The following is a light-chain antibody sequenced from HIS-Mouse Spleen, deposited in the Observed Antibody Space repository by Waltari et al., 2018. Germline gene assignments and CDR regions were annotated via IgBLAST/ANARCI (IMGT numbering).Light chain of an antibody. V-gene: IGLV3-21*03. CDR2: DDS. CDR1: NIGRKS. J-gene: IGLJ2*01. CDR3: QVWDSSSDHVV. Sequence: SYVLTQPPSVSVAPGKTARITCGGNNIGRKSVHWYQPKPGQPPVLVVYDDSHRPSGIPERFSGSNSGNTATLTISRVEAGDEADYYCQVWDSSSDHVVFGGGTKLTVL.